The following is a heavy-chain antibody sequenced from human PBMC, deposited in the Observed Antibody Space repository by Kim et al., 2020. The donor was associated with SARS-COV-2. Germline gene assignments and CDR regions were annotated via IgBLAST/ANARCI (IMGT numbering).Heavy chain of an antibody. D-gene: IGHD1-20*01. J-gene: IGHJ4*02. Sequence: RNYADSVQGRFTISRDNAKSSLDLRVSRMRDEDTAGYYCARDSDMVWDYWGQGTLVTVSS. CDR2: R. V-gene: IGHV3-48*02. CDR3: ARDSDMVWDY.